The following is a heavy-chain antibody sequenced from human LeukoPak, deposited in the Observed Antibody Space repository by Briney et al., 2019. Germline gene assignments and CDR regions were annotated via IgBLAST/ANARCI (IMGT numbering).Heavy chain of an antibody. CDR3: AKDYYYDSSGYYLDY. J-gene: IGHJ4*02. CDR1: EFTFSSYG. V-gene: IGHV3-33*06. D-gene: IGHD3-22*01. CDR2: IWYDGSNK. Sequence: PGGSLRLSCAASEFTFSSYGMHWVRQAPGKGLEWVAVIWYDGSNKYYADSVKGRFIISRDNSKNTLYLQMNSLRAEDTAVYYCAKDYYYDSSGYYLDYWGQGTLVTVSS.